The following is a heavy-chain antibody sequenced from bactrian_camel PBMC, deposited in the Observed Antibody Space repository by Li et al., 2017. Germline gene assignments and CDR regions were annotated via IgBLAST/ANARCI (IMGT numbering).Heavy chain of an antibody. CDR2: IYPGGGNT. D-gene: IGHD3*01. V-gene: IGHV3S7*01. CDR1: GFTFSTYA. CDR3: AAEPRGSAY. Sequence: HVQLVESGGGLVQPGGSLRLSCAASGFTFSTYAMSWVRQAPGKGLEWVSNIYPGGGNTYYADSVKGRFTISKDNAKNTLYLQMNSLKAEDTAVYHCAAEPRGSAYWGQGTQVTV. J-gene: IGHJ4*01.